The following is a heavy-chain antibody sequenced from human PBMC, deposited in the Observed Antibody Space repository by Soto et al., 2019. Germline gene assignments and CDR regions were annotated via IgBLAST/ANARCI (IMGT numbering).Heavy chain of an antibody. D-gene: IGHD6-19*01. J-gene: IGHJ6*02. V-gene: IGHV4-39*01. CDR1: GGSISSSSYY. CDR3: ARTGGSGWSYYYYGMDV. Sequence: SETLSLTCTVSGGSISSSSYYWGWIRQPPGKGLEWIGSIYYSGSTYYNPSLKSRVTISVDTSKNQFSLKLSSVTAADTAVYYCARTGGSGWSYYYYGMDVWGQGTTVTVSS. CDR2: IYYSGST.